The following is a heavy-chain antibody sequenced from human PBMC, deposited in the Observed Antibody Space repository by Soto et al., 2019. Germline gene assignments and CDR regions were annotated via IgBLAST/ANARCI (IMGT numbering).Heavy chain of an antibody. CDR2: IYWDDDK. CDR3: AHSALHMITFGGVGVTGYDY. Sequence: QITLKESGPTLVKPTQTLTLTCTFSGFSLSTSGVGVGWIRQPPGKALEWLALIYWDDDKRYSPSLKSRLTSTKDTSKNQVVLTKTNLAPGDTATYYCAHSALHMITFGGVGVTGYDYWGQGTLVTVSS. J-gene: IGHJ4*02. D-gene: IGHD3-16*01. V-gene: IGHV2-5*02. CDR1: GFSLSTSGVG.